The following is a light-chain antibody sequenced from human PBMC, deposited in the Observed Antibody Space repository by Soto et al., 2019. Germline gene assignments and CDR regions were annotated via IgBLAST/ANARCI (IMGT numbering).Light chain of an antibody. CDR1: QGINNF. CDR3: QQLNSYPLT. Sequence: DIQLTQSPSFLSTSVGDRVTITCRASQGINNFLAWYQQKPGKAPNLLIYAASTLHTGVPSRFSGSGSGTEFTLTISCLQPEDFATYYCQQLNSYPLTFGGGTNVEIK. V-gene: IGKV1-9*01. J-gene: IGKJ4*01. CDR2: AAS.